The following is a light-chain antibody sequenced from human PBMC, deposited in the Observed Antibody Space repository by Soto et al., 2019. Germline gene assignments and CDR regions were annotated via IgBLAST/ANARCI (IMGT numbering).Light chain of an antibody. CDR2: LNSDGSH. Sequence: QLVLTQSPSASASLGASVKLTCTLSSGHSRYAIAWHQQQPEKGPRYLMKLNSDGSHSKGDGIPDRFSGSSSGAERYLTISSLQSEDEADYYCQTWGTGFWVFGGGTKLPVL. J-gene: IGLJ3*02. CDR3: QTWGTGFWV. CDR1: SGHSRYA. V-gene: IGLV4-69*01.